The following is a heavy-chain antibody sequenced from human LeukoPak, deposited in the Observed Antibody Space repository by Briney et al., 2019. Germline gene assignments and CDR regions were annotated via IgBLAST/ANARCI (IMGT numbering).Heavy chain of an antibody. J-gene: IGHJ4*02. CDR3: ARGHRRYCSSTSCYWFDY. V-gene: IGHV4-34*01. D-gene: IGHD2-2*01. CDR1: GGSFSGYY. Sequence: SETLSLTCAVYGGSFSGYYWSWIRQPPGKGLEWIGEINHSGSTNYNPSLKRRVTISVDTSKNQFSLKLSSVTAADTAVYYCARGHRRYCSSTSCYWFDYWGQGTLVTVSS. CDR2: INHSGST.